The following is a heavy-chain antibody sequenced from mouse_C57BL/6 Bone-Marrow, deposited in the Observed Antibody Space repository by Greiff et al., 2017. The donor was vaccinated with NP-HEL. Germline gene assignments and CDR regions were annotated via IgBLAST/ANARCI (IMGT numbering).Heavy chain of an antibody. J-gene: IGHJ2*01. CDR1: GFTFSDYG. V-gene: IGHV5-15*04. CDR2: ISNLAYSI. CDR3: ARRGDYGSSLDY. Sequence: EVMLVESGGGLVQPGGSLKLSCAASGFTFSDYGMAWVRQAPRTGPEWVAFISNLAYSIYYADTVTGRFTISRENAKNTLYLEMSSLRSEDTAMYYCARRGDYGSSLDYWGQGTTLTVSS. D-gene: IGHD1-1*01.